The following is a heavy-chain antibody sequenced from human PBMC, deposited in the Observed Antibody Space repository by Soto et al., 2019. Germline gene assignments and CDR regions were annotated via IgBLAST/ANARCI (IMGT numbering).Heavy chain of an antibody. CDR1: GYTFTSYG. Sequence: QVQLVQSGAEVKKPGASVKVSCKASGYTFTSYGISWVRQAPGQGLEWMGWISAYNGNTNYAQKLQGRVTMTTDTSTSTAYMELRSLRSDDSAVYYCARDKGAYCGGDCYSTWFDPWGQGTLVTVSS. CDR2: ISAYNGNT. V-gene: IGHV1-18*01. D-gene: IGHD2-21*02. J-gene: IGHJ5*02. CDR3: ARDKGAYCGGDCYSTWFDP.